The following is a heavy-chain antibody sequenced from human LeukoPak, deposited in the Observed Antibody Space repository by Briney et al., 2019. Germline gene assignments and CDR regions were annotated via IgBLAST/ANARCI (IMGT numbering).Heavy chain of an antibody. CDR2: INPNSGGT. CDR3: ARVGGSYCSSTSCYLAH. CDR1: GYTFTGYY. Sequence: ASVKVSCKASGYTFTGYYMHWVRQAPGQGLKWMGWINPNSGGTNYAQKFQGRVTMTRDTSISTAYMELSRLRSDDTAVYYCARVGGSYCSSTSCYLAHWGQGTLVTVSS. D-gene: IGHD2-2*01. V-gene: IGHV1-2*02. J-gene: IGHJ4*02.